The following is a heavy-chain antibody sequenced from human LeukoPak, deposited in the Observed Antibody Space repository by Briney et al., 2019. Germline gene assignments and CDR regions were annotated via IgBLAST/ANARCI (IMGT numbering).Heavy chain of an antibody. CDR3: ARSGIAVAGYCFYY. D-gene: IGHD6-19*01. Sequence: GASVKVSCKASGYTFTSYDINWVRQATGQGLEWMGWMNPNSGNTGYAQKFQGRVTMTRNTSISTAYMELSSLRSEDTAVYYCARSGIAVAGYCFYYWGQGTLVTVSS. J-gene: IGHJ4*02. V-gene: IGHV1-8*01. CDR1: GYTFTSYD. CDR2: MNPNSGNT.